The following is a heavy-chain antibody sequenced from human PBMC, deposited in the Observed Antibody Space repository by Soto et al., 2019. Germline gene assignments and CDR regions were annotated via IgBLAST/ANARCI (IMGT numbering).Heavy chain of an antibody. Sequence: ASVKVSCKVSGYTLTELSMHWVRQAPGKGIECMGGFDPEDIETIYAQKFQGRVTMTEDISTDTAYMELSSLRSEDTAVYYCATVGSSSPHDAFDIWGQGTMVTVSS. CDR3: ATVGSSSPHDAFDI. D-gene: IGHD6-6*01. V-gene: IGHV1-24*01. CDR2: FDPEDIET. CDR1: GYTLTELS. J-gene: IGHJ3*02.